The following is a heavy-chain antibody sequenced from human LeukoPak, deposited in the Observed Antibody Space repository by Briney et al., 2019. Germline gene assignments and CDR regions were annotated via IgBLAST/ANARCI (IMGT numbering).Heavy chain of an antibody. Sequence: PSETLSLTCTVSGGSISSYYWSWIRQPPGKGLEWIGYIYYSGSTNYNPSLKSRVTISVDTSKNQFSLKLSSVTAADTAVYYCARGRWLYCSSTSCYHNWFDPWGQGTLVTVSS. CDR3: ARGRWLYCSSTSCYHNWFDP. V-gene: IGHV4-59*12. CDR1: GGSISSYY. D-gene: IGHD2-2*01. CDR2: IYYSGST. J-gene: IGHJ5*02.